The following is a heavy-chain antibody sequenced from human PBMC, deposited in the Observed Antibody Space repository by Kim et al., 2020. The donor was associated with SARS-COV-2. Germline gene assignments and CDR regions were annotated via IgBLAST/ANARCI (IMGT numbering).Heavy chain of an antibody. CDR1: GGSISSSSYY. V-gene: IGHV4-39*01. J-gene: IGHJ4*02. CDR3: ARHEQGFLTYFDY. CDR2: IYYSGST. Sequence: SETLSLTCTVSGGSISSSSYYWGWIRQPPGKGLEWIGSIYYSGSTYYNPSLKSRVTISVDTSKNQFSLKLSSVTAADTAVYYCARHEQGFLTYFDYWGQGTLVTVSS.